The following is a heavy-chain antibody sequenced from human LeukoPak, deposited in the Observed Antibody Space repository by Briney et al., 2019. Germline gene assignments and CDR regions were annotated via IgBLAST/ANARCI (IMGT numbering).Heavy chain of an antibody. D-gene: IGHD6-19*01. CDR3: AKGGQWLAYNWFDP. J-gene: IGHJ5*02. CDR1: GFTFSSYS. CDR2: ISGSGGST. V-gene: IGHV3-23*01. Sequence: PGGSLRLSCAASGFTFSSYSMNWVRQAPGKGLEWVSAISGSGGSTYYADSVKGRFTISRDNSMNTLYLQMNSLRAEDTAVYYCAKGGQWLAYNWFDPWGQGTLVTVSS.